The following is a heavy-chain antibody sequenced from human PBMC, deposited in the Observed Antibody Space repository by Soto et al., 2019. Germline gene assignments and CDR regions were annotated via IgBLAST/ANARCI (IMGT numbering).Heavy chain of an antibody. D-gene: IGHD1-26*01. Sequence: PSETLSLTCTVSGGSISGYYWSWIRQPPGKGLEWIGYMYNTGSTYYNPSLKSRVTISVDTSKNQFSLKLSSVTAADTAIYYCARLRPSGTSDYWGQGTLVTVSS. CDR3: ARLRPSGTSDY. V-gene: IGHV4-59*08. CDR2: MYNTGST. J-gene: IGHJ4*02. CDR1: GGSISGYY.